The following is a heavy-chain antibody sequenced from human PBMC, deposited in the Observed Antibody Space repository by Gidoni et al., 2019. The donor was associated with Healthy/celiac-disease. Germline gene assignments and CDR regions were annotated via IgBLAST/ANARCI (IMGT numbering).Heavy chain of an antibody. CDR1: GVTFSFYS. CDR3: ARSEVVPAAPDY. J-gene: IGHJ4*02. Sequence: EVQLVESGGGLVKPGGSLGLYGEVSGVTFSFYSMNWVRQAPGKGLAWVSSIGNANGYIYYADSVNGRFTISRDNARNSLYLQMNSLGAEDTAVYFCARSEVVPAAPDYWGQGTLVTVSS. CDR2: IGNANGYI. V-gene: IGHV3-21*01. D-gene: IGHD2-2*01.